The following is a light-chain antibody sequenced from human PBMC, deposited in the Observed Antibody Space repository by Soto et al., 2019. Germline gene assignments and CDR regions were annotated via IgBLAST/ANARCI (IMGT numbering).Light chain of an antibody. V-gene: IGLV1-40*01. Sequence: QSVLTQPTSVSGAPGQRVTISCTGSSSNIGAGYEVHWYQQLPGTAPKLLIYGNNNRPSGVPDRFSGSKSGTSASLAITGLQAEDEADYYCQSYDSSLSAVVIGGGTKLTVL. J-gene: IGLJ2*01. CDR3: QSYDSSLSAVV. CDR1: SSNIGAGYE. CDR2: GNN.